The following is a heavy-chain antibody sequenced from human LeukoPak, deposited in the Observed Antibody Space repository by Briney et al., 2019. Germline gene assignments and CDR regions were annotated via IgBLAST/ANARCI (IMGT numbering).Heavy chain of an antibody. CDR1: GGSFSGYY. Sequence: KTSETLSLTCAVYGGSFSGYYWSWIRQPPGKGLEWIGEINHSGSTNYNPSLKSRVTISVDTSKNQFSLKLSSVTAADTAVYYCARESGVTMIVAFDYWGQGTLVTVSS. CDR2: INHSGST. J-gene: IGHJ4*02. CDR3: ARESGVTMIVAFDY. V-gene: IGHV4-34*01. D-gene: IGHD3-22*01.